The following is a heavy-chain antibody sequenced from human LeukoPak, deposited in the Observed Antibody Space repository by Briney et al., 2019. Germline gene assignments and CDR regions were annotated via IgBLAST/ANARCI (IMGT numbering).Heavy chain of an antibody. J-gene: IGHJ4*02. CDR3: ARARGYSYG. V-gene: IGHV3-73*01. D-gene: IGHD5-18*01. CDR2: IRSKANHYAT. Sequence: RTGGSLRLSCAASGFTFSGSAMHWVRQASGKGLEWVGRIRSKANHYATAYAASVKGRFTVSRDDSKNTAYLQMNSLETEDTAVYYCARARGYSYGWGQGTLVTVSS. CDR1: GFTFSGSA.